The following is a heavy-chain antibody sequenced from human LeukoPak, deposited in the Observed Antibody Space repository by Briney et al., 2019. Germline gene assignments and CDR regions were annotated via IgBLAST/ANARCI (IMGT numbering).Heavy chain of an antibody. D-gene: IGHD3-22*01. CDR2: LSGSGGST. J-gene: IGHJ4*02. Sequence: GGSLRLSCSASGFTFSSYAMSGVRQAPGKGLGWVSALSGSGGSTYYAATVKGRFTISRDNSKNTLYLQMNSLRAEDTAVYYCAKVPPAWYDSSEYYFDYWGQGTLVTVSS. CDR1: GFTFSSYA. V-gene: IGHV3-23*01. CDR3: AKVPPAWYDSSEYYFDY.